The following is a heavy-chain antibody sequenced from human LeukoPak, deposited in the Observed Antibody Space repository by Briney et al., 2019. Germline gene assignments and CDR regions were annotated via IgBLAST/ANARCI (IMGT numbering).Heavy chain of an antibody. CDR2: ISSSSSYI. V-gene: IGHV3-21*01. CDR3: AKTYGGNSHWYFDL. Sequence: GGSLRLSCAASGFTFSSYSMNWVRQAPGKGLEWVSSISSSSSYIYYADSVKGRFTISRDNSKNTLYLQMNSLRAEDTAVYYCAKTYGGNSHWYFDLWGRGALVTVSS. J-gene: IGHJ2*01. D-gene: IGHD4-17*01. CDR1: GFTFSSYS.